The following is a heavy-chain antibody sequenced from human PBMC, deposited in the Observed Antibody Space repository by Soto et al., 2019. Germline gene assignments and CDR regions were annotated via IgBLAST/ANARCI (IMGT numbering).Heavy chain of an antibody. D-gene: IGHD3-3*01. V-gene: IGHV4-30-2*05. CDR3: ARDKRITIFGVVIEGDPTDYYGMDV. J-gene: IGHJ6*02. CDR1: GGSISSGGYS. CDR2: IYHSGST. Sequence: SETLSLTCAVSGGSISSGGYSWSWIRQPPGKGLEWIGYIYHSGSTYYNPSLKSRVTISVDTSKNQFSLKLSSVTAADTAVYYCARDKRITIFGVVIEGDPTDYYGMDVWGQGTTVTV.